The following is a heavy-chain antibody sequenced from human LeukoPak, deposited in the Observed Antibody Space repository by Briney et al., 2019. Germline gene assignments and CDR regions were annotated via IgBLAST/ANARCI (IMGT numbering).Heavy chain of an antibody. V-gene: IGHV3-23*01. D-gene: IGHD1-26*01. CDR2: ISGSGGST. CDR1: GFTFSSYA. CDR3: AKDWEYSGSYYFDY. J-gene: IGHJ4*02. Sequence: GGSLRLSCAASGFTFSSYAMSWVRQAPGKGLEWVSAISGSGGSTYYADSVKGRFTISRYNSKNTLYLQMNSLRAEDTAVYYCAKDWEYSGSYYFDYWGQGTLVTVSS.